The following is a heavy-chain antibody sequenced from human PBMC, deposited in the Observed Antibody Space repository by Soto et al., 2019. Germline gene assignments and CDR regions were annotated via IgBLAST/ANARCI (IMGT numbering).Heavy chain of an antibody. D-gene: IGHD5-12*01. CDR1: GGGNLRDYR. Sequence: QVQLVQSGAEVKEPGSSVKVSCKASGGGNLRDYRTTWVRRAPGQGLEWMGGIIPKLGSANYAQNFQGRVTVTADESTNTVYIEPRSLRSDDTAVYYCARGDDGYNFGAVYWGQGTPVTVSS. V-gene: IGHV1-69*01. CDR2: IIPKLGSA. CDR3: ARGDDGYNFGAVY. J-gene: IGHJ4*02.